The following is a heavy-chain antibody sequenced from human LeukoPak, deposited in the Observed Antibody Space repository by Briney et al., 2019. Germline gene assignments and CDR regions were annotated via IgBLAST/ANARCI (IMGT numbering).Heavy chain of an antibody. J-gene: IGHJ6*02. CDR1: GFTFSSYW. D-gene: IGHD2-15*01. Sequence: GGSLRLSCAASGFTFSSYWMSWVRQAPGKGLEWVANIKQDGSEKYYVDSVKGRFTISRDNAKNSLCLQMNSLRAEDTAVYYCARDCSGGRCYGGYYYGMDVWGQGTTVTVSS. CDR2: IKQDGSEK. CDR3: ARDCSGGRCYGGYYYGMDV. V-gene: IGHV3-7*01.